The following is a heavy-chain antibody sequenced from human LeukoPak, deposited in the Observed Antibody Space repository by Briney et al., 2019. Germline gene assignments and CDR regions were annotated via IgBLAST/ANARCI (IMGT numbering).Heavy chain of an antibody. CDR3: ARDDGWFDP. V-gene: IGHV4-59*01. CDR2: ISYSGST. J-gene: IGHJ5*02. Sequence: SETLSLTCTVSGGSISTYYWSWIRQPPGKGLEWIGYISYSGSTNYNPSLKSRVTISVDTSKNQFSLRLSSVTAADTAVYYCARDDGWFDPWGQGTLVTVSS. CDR1: GGSISTYY.